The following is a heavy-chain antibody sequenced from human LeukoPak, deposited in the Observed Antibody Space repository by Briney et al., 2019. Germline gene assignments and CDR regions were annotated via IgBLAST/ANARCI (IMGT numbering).Heavy chain of an antibody. J-gene: IGHJ4*02. CDR2: IIPILGIA. D-gene: IGHD1-26*01. CDR1: GGTFSSYA. Sequence: SVKVSCKASGGTFSSYAISWVRQAPGQGLEWMGRIIPILGIANYAQKFQGRVTITADKSTSTAYMELSSLRSEDTAVYYCARVRRTALGEPFDYWGQGTLVTVSS. CDR3: ARVRRTALGEPFDY. V-gene: IGHV1-69*04.